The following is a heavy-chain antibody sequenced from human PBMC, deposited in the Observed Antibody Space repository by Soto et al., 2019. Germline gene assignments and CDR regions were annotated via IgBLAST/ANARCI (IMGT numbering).Heavy chain of an antibody. D-gene: IGHD2-2*01. CDR3: VRDGDFSTGFGKHY. Sequence: QVQLVESGGGVVQPGRSLRLSCAASGFNFNNYGMHWVRQAPGKGLEWVAFIWFNGINKYYAESVKGRFAISRDNSENSLFLQMDSLRVDDTGVYYCVRDGDFSTGFGKHYWGQGTLVTVSS. V-gene: IGHV3-33*01. CDR1: GFNFNNYG. J-gene: IGHJ4*02. CDR2: IWFNGINK.